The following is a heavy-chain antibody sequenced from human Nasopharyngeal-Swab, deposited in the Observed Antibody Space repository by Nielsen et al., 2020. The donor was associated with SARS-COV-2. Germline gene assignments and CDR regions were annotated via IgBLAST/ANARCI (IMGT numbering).Heavy chain of an antibody. CDR1: GFTFSSYA. V-gene: IGHV3-23*01. Sequence: GGSLRLSCAASGFTFSSYAMSWVRQAPGKGLEWVSAISGSGGSTYYADSVKGRFTISRDNSKHTLYLQMNRLRAEDTAVYYCAKGSLGIVGAMGRLDYWGQGTLVTVSS. CDR3: AKGSLGIVGAMGRLDY. CDR2: ISGSGGST. J-gene: IGHJ4*02. D-gene: IGHD1-26*01.